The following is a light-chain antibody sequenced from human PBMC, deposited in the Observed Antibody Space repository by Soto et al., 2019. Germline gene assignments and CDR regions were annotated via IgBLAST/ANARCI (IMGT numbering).Light chain of an antibody. CDR1: TSDIGRYNY. J-gene: IGLJ3*02. CDR3: GSYTSATTWV. V-gene: IGLV2-14*03. CDR2: RVT. Sequence: QSVLTQPASVSGSPGQSITISCTGTTSDIGRYNYVSWYQQLPGKAPRLIIYRVTNRTSGVSDRFSGSKSGNTASLSISGLQTEDEADYSCGSYTSATTWVFGGGTKLTVL.